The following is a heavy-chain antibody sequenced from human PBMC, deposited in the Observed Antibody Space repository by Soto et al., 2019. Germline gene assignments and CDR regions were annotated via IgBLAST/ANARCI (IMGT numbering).Heavy chain of an antibody. CDR1: GYSFRNYW. D-gene: IGHD3-22*01. CDR2: NYPGYQST. J-gene: IGHJ4*02. V-gene: IGHV5-51*01. Sequence: GESLKISCEGSGYSFRNYWIGWVRQVPRTGLKGGRMNYPGYQSTIYNPSFQRNVIISADKSISTTDLKWRCLNATDTAIYYCARHDTAGYESGGNFCGDYWGQGTQVTVSS. CDR3: ARHDTAGYESGGNFCGDY.